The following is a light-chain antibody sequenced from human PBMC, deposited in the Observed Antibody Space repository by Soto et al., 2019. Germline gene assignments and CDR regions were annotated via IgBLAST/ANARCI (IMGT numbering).Light chain of an antibody. CDR2: DAS. Sequence: EIVLTQSPATLSLSPGERATLSCRASQSVSSYLAWYQQKPGQAPRLLIYDASNSATGIPARFSGSGSGTDFTLTISSLEPEDVAVYYCQRRSNWPPISFGQGTRLEIK. V-gene: IGKV3-11*01. J-gene: IGKJ5*01. CDR3: QRRSNWPPIS. CDR1: QSVSSY.